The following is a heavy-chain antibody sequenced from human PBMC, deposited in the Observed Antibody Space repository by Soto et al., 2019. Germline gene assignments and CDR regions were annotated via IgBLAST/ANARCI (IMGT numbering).Heavy chain of an antibody. V-gene: IGHV1-46*01. CDR1: GYTFTSYY. J-gene: IGHJ5*02. Sequence: GASVKVSCKASGYTFTSYYMHWVRQAPGQGLEWTGIINPSGGSTSYAQKFQGRVTMTRDTSTSTVYMELSSPRSEDTAVYYCARDWGIAAAGSYNWFDPWGQGTLVTVSS. CDR2: INPSGGST. CDR3: ARDWGIAAAGSYNWFDP. D-gene: IGHD6-13*01.